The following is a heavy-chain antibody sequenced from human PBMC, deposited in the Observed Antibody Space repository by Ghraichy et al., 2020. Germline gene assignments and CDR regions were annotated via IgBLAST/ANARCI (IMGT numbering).Heavy chain of an antibody. CDR3: ARREWTRGYSYDSYFDY. V-gene: IGHV3-21*01. D-gene: IGHD5-18*01. Sequence: GGSLRLSCAASGFTFSSYSMNWVRQAPGKGLEWVSSISSSSSYIYYADSVKGRFTISRDNAKNSLYLQMNSLRAEDTAVYYCARREWTRGYSYDSYFDYWGQGTLVTVSS. CDR1: GFTFSSYS. CDR2: ISSSSSYI. J-gene: IGHJ4*02.